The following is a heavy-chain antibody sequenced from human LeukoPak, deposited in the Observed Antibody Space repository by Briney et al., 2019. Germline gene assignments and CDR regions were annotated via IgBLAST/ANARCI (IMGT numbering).Heavy chain of an antibody. CDR3: AAYGGSSSVDY. V-gene: IGHV5-51*01. CDR2: IYPGDSDA. D-gene: IGHD6-6*01. Sequence: GESLKISCQVSGYNFPSHWIGWVRQMPGKGLEWMGIIYPGDSDARYSPSFQGQVTLSADKSFTTAYLQWTSLKASDTAIYYCAAYGGSSSVDYWGRGTPVTVSS. CDR1: GYNFPSHW. J-gene: IGHJ4*02.